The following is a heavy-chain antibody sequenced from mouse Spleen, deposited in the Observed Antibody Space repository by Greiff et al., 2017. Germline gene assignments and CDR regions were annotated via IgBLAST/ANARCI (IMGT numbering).Heavy chain of an antibody. CDR3: ARPYYGSYFDY. CDR1: GYTFTSYW. CDR2: IDPSDSYT. Sequence: QVQLQQPGAELVKPGASVKLSCKASGYTFTSYWMQWVKQRPGQGLEWIGEIDPSDSYTNYNQKFKGKATLTVDTSSSTAYMQLSSLTSEDSAVYYCARPYYGSYFDYWGQGTTLTVSS. J-gene: IGHJ2*01. V-gene: IGHV1-50*01. D-gene: IGHD2-10*01.